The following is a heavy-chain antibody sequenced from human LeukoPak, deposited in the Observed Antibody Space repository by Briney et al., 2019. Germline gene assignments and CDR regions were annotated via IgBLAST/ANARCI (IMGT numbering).Heavy chain of an antibody. CDR1: GFTFSDCY. D-gene: IGHD3-9*01. V-gene: IGHV3-11*01. Sequence: GGSLRLSCAASGFTFSDCYMSWIRQAPGKGLEWVSYISTSGSTIYYADSVKGRFTISRDNAKNSLYLQMNSLRAEDTAVYYCARDSVLRYFDWLFPYYMDVWGKGTTVTISS. CDR3: ARDSVLRYFDWLFPYYMDV. CDR2: ISTSGSTI. J-gene: IGHJ6*03.